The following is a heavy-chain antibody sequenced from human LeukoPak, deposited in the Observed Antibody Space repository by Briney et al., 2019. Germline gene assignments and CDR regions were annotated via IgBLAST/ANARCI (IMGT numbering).Heavy chain of an antibody. J-gene: IGHJ4*02. CDR1: GGSISSYY. CDR3: ARGQQQLFR. CDR2: ISDSVST. D-gene: IGHD6-13*01. Sequence: KPSETLSLTCTVSGGSISSYYWSWIRQPPGKGLEWIGYISDSVSTNYNPSLKSRVSISVDTSNNQFSLKLSSVTAADTAVYYCARGQQQLFRWGQGTLVTVSS. V-gene: IGHV4-59*01.